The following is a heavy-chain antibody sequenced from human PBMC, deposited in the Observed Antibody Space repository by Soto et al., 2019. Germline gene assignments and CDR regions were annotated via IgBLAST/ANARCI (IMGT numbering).Heavy chain of an antibody. V-gene: IGHV1-18*01. CDR1: GYTFTSYG. CDR3: AGGYSYGGPYTVYYYGMDV. Sequence: GASVKVSCKASGYTFTSYGISWVRQAPGQGLEWMGWISAYNGNTNYAQKLQGRVTMTADESTSTAYMELSSLRSEDTAVYYCAGGYSYGGPYTVYYYGMDVWGQGTTVTVSS. CDR2: ISAYNGNT. J-gene: IGHJ6*02. D-gene: IGHD5-18*01.